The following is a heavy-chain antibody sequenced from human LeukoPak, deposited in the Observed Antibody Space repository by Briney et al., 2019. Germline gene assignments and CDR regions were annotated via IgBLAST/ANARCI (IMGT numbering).Heavy chain of an antibody. CDR3: ARDEGVGWWSSGSPTSAFDI. D-gene: IGHD1-26*01. J-gene: IGHJ3*02. V-gene: IGHV1-46*01. Sequence: ASVKVSCKASGYTFTSYYMHWVRQAPGQGLEWMGIINPSGGSTSYAQKFQGRVTMTRDTSTSTVYMELSSLRSEDTAVYYCARDEGVGWWSSGSPTSAFDIWGQGTMVTVSS. CDR1: GYTFTSYY. CDR2: INPSGGST.